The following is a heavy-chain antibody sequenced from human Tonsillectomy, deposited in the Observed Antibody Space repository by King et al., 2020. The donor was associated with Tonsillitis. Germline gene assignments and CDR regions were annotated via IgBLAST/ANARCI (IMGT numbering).Heavy chain of an antibody. Sequence: VQLVESGGGVVQPGRSLRVSCAASGFTFSTYGMHWVRQAPGKGLEWVAVIWYDGNNEYYADSVKGRFTISRDKSENTLYLQMNSLRAEDTAVYYCARVGSYCGGNCYWFDYWGQGTLVTVSS. CDR2: IWYDGNNE. CDR3: ARVGSYCGGNCYWFDY. D-gene: IGHD2-21*01. V-gene: IGHV3-33*01. J-gene: IGHJ4*02. CDR1: GFTFSTYG.